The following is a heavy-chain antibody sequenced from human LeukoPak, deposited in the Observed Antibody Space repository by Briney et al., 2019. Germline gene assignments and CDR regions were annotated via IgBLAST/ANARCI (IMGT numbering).Heavy chain of an antibody. V-gene: IGHV3-23*01. CDR3: AKERLGNTKWFDP. J-gene: IGHJ5*02. Sequence: PGGSLRLPCATSGFTFNMYAMGWVRQAPGKGLQWVSSISGSGDTTYYADSVKGRFTISRDNSKNTLYLQMNSLGADDAATYYCAKERLGNTKWFDPWGQGTLVTVSS. CDR2: ISGSGDTT. CDR1: GFTFNMYA. D-gene: IGHD7-27*01.